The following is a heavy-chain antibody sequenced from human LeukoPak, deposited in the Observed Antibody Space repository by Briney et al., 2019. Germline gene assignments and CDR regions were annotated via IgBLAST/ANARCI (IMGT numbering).Heavy chain of an antibody. V-gene: IGHV4-38-2*01. CDR3: ARHGNYYDTSRSDP. CDR1: GYSISSGYY. J-gene: IGHJ5*02. D-gene: IGHD3-22*01. Sequence: PSETLSLTCAVSGYSISSGYYWGWIRQPPGKGLEWIGSVYHSGSTYYNPSLKSRVTISVDTSKNQFSLKLSSVTAADTAVYYCARHGNYYDTSRSDPWGQGTLVTVSS. CDR2: VYHSGST.